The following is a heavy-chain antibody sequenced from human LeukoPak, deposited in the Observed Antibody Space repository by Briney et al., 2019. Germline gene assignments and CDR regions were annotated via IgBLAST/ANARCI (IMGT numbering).Heavy chain of an antibody. CDR3: ARELADY. Sequence: PGGSLRLSCAASGFTFHIYEMNWVRQAPGKGLEWVSYISSGGNTIYYADSVKGRFTISRDNAKNSLYLQINSLRAEDTAVYYCARELADYWGEGTLVTVSS. V-gene: IGHV3-48*03. D-gene: IGHD6-13*01. CDR1: GFTFHIYE. J-gene: IGHJ4*02. CDR2: ISSGGNTI.